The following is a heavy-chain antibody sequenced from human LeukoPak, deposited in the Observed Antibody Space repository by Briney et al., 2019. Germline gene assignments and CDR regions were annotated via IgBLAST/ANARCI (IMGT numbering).Heavy chain of an antibody. Sequence: GGSLRLSCAASGFTFSSYEMNWVRQAPGKGLEWVGRIKSKTDGGTTDYAAPVKGRFTISRDDSKNTLYLQMNSLKTEDTAVYYCTTENKWELLSAPWGQGTLVTVSS. V-gene: IGHV3-15*01. D-gene: IGHD1-26*01. J-gene: IGHJ5*02. CDR3: TTENKWELLSAP. CDR2: IKSKTDGGTT. CDR1: GFTFSSYE.